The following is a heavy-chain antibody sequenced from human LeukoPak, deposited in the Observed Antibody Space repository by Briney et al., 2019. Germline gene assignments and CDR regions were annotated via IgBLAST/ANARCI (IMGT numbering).Heavy chain of an antibody. D-gene: IGHD3/OR15-3a*01. CDR2: LYSGGST. J-gene: IGHJ4*02. V-gene: IGHV3-53*01. CDR3: ARDQFAFGLSDY. CDR1: GFTVSSNY. Sequence: PGGSLRLSCAASGFTVSSNYMSWVRQAPGRGWWWVSVLYSGGSTYYADSVKGRLTISRDSSKNTLYLQMNSLRAEDTAVYYCARDQFAFGLSDYWGQGTLVTVSS.